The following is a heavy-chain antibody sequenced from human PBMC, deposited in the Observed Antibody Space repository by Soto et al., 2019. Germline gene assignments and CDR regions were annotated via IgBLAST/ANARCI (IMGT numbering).Heavy chain of an antibody. V-gene: IGHV3-13*05. CDR1: GFTFRNYD. Sequence: EVQLVESGGGLVQPGGSLRLSCEASGFTFRNYDMHWVRQGTGKGLEWVSGISAAGDPDYADSVEGRFTIFRENAQNSFFLQMNILRVGDTAVYYCARTDRVFYGLDVWGQGTTVIVSS. CDR2: ISAAGDP. J-gene: IGHJ6*02. CDR3: ARTDRVFYGLDV.